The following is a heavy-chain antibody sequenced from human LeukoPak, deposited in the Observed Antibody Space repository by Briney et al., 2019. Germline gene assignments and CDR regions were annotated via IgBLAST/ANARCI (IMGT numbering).Heavy chain of an antibody. J-gene: IGHJ4*02. CDR3: ARYYYDSSGLDY. Sequence: PSQTLSLTCTVSGGSISSGSYYWSWIRQPPGKGLEWIGEINHSGSTNYNPSLKSRVTISVDTSKNQFSLKLSSVTAADTAVYYCARYYYDSSGLDYWGQGTLVTVSS. D-gene: IGHD3-22*01. V-gene: IGHV4-31*03. CDR2: INHSGST. CDR1: GGSISSGSYY.